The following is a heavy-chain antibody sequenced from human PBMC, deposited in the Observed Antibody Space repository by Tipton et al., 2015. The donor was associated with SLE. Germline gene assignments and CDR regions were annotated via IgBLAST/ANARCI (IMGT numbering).Heavy chain of an antibody. CDR2: IYTSGST. J-gene: IGHJ4*02. CDR1: GGSISSGSYY. D-gene: IGHD3-22*01. V-gene: IGHV4-61*02. CDR3: ARAPRYYYDSSYFDY. Sequence: LRLSCTVSGGSISSGSYYWSWIRQPAGKGLEWIGRIYTSGSTNYNPSLKSRVTISVDTSKNQFSLKLSSVTAADTAVYYCARAPRYYYDSSYFDYWGKGTLVTVSS.